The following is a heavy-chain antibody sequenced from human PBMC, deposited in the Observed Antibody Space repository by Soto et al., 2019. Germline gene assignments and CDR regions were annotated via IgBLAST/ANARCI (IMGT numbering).Heavy chain of an antibody. CDR2: ISGSGGTT. CDR1: GFTFSNYA. J-gene: IGHJ4*02. V-gene: IGHV3-23*01. CDR3: AKFFVETGSNSGWPWSFHY. D-gene: IGHD6-25*01. Sequence: EVQLLESGGGLVQPGRSLRLSCAASGFTFSNYAMSWVRQAPGQGLDWVSVISGSGGTTYYADSVKGRFTISRDNSKNTLFLQMNSLSAEDAAVYYCAKFFVETGSNSGWPWSFHYWGQGTLVTVSS.